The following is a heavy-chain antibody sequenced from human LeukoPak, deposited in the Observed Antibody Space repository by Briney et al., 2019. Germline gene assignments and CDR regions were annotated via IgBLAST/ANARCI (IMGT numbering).Heavy chain of an antibody. CDR2: TYLRSKWYN. Sequence: SQTLSLTCAISGDSVSSKDAAWNWIRQSPSRGLEWLGRTYLRSKWYNDYAVSVKGRISINPDTSNNQFSLQLNSVTPEDTAVYYCARNTAMIDCWGQGTLVTVSS. CDR3: ARNTAMIDC. V-gene: IGHV6-1*01. D-gene: IGHD5-18*01. CDR1: GDSVSSKDAA. J-gene: IGHJ4*02.